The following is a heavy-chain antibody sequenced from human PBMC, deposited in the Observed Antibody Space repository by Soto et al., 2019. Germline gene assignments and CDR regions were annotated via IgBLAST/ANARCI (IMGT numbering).Heavy chain of an antibody. J-gene: IGHJ5*02. CDR2: INHSGST. Sequence: PSQPLSLTCAVCGGSISGYSWSWIRQPPGKGLEWIGEINHSGSTNYNPSLKSRVTISVDTSKNQFSLKLSSVTAADTAVYYCARRTYSRSWYYPNWFDPWGQGTLVTVSS. CDR1: GGSISGYS. D-gene: IGHD6-13*01. CDR3: ARRTYSRSWYYPNWFDP. V-gene: IGHV4-34*01.